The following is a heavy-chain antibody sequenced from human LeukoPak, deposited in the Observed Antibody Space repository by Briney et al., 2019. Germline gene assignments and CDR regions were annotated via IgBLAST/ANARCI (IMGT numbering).Heavy chain of an antibody. CDR1: GFTFSRYW. D-gene: IGHD3-22*01. CDR2: ISGSGDNT. CDR3: AKGSYYDSSGSFYFDY. Sequence: GGSLRLSCVGSGFTFSRYWLNWVRQAPGKGLEWVSGISGSGDNTYYADSVKGRFTISRDNSKNTLYVQVNSLGTEDTAAYYCAKGSYYDSSGSFYFDYWGRGTLVTVSS. V-gene: IGHV3-23*01. J-gene: IGHJ4*02.